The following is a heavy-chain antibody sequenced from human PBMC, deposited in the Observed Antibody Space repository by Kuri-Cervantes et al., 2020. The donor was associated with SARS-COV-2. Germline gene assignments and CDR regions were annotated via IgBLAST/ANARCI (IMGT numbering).Heavy chain of an antibody. Sequence: GESLKISCAASGFTFDDYGMSWVRQAPGKGLEWVSGINWNGGSTGYADSVKGRFTISRDNSKNTLYLQMNSLRAEDTAVYYCARPATVTTRYWFDPWGQGTLVTVSS. CDR1: GFTFDDYG. CDR2: INWNGGST. V-gene: IGHV3-20*04. D-gene: IGHD4-11*01. J-gene: IGHJ5*02. CDR3: ARPATVTTRYWFDP.